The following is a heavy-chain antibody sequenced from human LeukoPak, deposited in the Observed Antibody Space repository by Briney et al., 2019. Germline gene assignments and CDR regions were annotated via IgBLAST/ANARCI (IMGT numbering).Heavy chain of an antibody. V-gene: IGHV4-34*01. D-gene: IGHD3-10*01. CDR1: GGSFSGYY. Sequence: PSETLSLTCAVYGGSFSGYYWSWIRQPPGKGLEWIGEINHSGSTNYNPSLKSRVTISVDTSKSQFSLKLSSVTAADTAVYYCARAPYYYGSGSPPDREVYYYSMDVWVKGTTVTVSS. J-gene: IGHJ6*04. CDR2: INHSGST. CDR3: ARAPYYYGSGSPPDREVYYYSMDV.